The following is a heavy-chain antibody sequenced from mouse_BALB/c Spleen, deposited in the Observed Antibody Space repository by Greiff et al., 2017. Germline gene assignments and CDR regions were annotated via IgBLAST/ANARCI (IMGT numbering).Heavy chain of an antibody. CDR2: ITYSGST. D-gene: IGHD1-1*01. CDR1: GYSITGDYA. J-gene: IGHJ4*01. CDR3: ARRMYYYGSSDAMDY. Sequence: EVQLEESGPGLVKPSQSLSLTCTATGYSITGDYAWYWIRRFPGNKLEWMGYITYSGSTSYNPSLKSRVSITRDTSKNQFFLQLKSVTTEDTATYYCARRMYYYGSSDAMDYWGQGTSVTVSS. V-gene: IGHV3-2*02.